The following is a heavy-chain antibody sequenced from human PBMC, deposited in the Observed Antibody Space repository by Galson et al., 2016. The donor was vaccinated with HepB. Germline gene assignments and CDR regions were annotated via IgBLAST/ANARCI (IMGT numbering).Heavy chain of an antibody. D-gene: IGHD4-23*01. CDR1: GFIFRSYG. J-gene: IGHJ4*02. Sequence: SLRLSCAASGFIFRSYGMHWVRQAPGKGLVWVAVTWYDGSNKYYADSVKGRFTISRDNSKNTLYLQRNSLRAEETAVYYCARDRMSGNPDAYFGDWGQGTLVTVSS. V-gene: IGHV3-33*01. CDR2: TWYDGSNK. CDR3: ARDRMSGNPDAYFGD.